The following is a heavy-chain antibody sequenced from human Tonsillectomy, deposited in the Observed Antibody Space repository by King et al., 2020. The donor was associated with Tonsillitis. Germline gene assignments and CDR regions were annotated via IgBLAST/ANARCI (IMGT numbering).Heavy chain of an antibody. CDR2: ISSSSSYI. D-gene: IGHD6-13*01. J-gene: IGHJ4*02. CDR3: ARDQQLIR. Sequence: VQLVESGGGLVKPGGSLRLSYAASGFTFSSYSMNWVRQAPEKGLEWVSSISSSSSYIYYADSVKGRFTISRDNANNSLYLQMNSLRAEDTAVYYCARDQQLIRWGQGTLVTVSS. CDR1: GFTFSSYS. V-gene: IGHV3-21*01.